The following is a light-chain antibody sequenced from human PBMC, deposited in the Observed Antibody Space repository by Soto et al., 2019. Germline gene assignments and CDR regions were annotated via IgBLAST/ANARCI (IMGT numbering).Light chain of an antibody. CDR1: QSVSSN. J-gene: IGKJ4*01. CDR3: QQYGSSPPLT. CDR2: GAS. V-gene: IGKV3-20*01. Sequence: EIVMTQSPATLSVSPGERDTLSCRAGQSVSSNLAWYPQKPGQAPRLLIYGASSRATGIPDRFSGSGSGTDFTLSINRLEPEDFAVYYCQQYGSSPPLTFGGGTKVDIK.